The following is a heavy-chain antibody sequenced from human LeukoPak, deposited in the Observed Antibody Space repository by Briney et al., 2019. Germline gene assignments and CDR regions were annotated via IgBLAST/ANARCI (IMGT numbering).Heavy chain of an antibody. CDR2: ISAYNGNT. CDR1: GYTFTSYG. V-gene: IGHV1-18*01. Sequence: ASVKVSCKASGYTFTSYGISWVRQAPGQGLEWMGWISAYNGNTNYAQKLQGRVTMTRDTSTSTVYMELSSLRSEDTAVYYCARDDEYSSPIRFDYWGQGTLVTVSS. J-gene: IGHJ4*02. D-gene: IGHD6-6*01. CDR3: ARDDEYSSPIRFDY.